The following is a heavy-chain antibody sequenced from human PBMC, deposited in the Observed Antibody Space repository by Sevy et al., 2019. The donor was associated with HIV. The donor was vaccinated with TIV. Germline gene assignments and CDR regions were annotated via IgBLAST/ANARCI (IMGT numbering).Heavy chain of an antibody. CDR3: ARELYYGMDV. J-gene: IGHJ6*02. CDR1: GFTFSNYD. D-gene: IGHD3-10*01. Sequence: GGSLRLSCRASGFTFSNYDMHWVRQATGKGLEWVSGIDNDVDTYYPDSVKGRFTISRENGRDSLYLQMNSLRAGDTAVYYCARELYYGMDVWGQGTTVTVSS. CDR2: IDNDVDT. V-gene: IGHV3-13*01.